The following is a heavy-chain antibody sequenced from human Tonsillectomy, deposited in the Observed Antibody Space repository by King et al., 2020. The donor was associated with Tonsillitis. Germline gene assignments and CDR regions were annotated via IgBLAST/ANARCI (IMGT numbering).Heavy chain of an antibody. CDR1: GGSISSSSYY. J-gene: IGHJ4*02. D-gene: IGHD3-10*01. CDR2: IYYSGST. Sequence: QLQESGPGLVKPSETLALTCTVSGGSISSSSYYWGWIRQPPGKGLEWIGSIYYSGSTYYNPSLKSRVTISVDTSKNQFSLKLSSVTAADTAVYYCARQRKAKFGGFDYWGQGTLVTVSS. V-gene: IGHV4-39*01. CDR3: ARQRKAKFGGFDY.